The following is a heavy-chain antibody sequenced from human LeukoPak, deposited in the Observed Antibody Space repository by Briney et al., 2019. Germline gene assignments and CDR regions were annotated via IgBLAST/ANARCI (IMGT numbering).Heavy chain of an antibody. V-gene: IGHV1-46*01. J-gene: IGHJ1*01. CDR3: ASVRALYYYDSSGYYGFQH. CDR2: VNPSGGST. CDR1: GGTFSSYA. Sequence: GASVKVSCKASGGTFSSYAISWVRQAPGQGLEWMGIVNPSGGSTSYAQKFQGRVTMTRDTSTSTVYMELSSLRSEDTAVYYCASVRALYYYDSSGYYGFQHWGQGTLVTVSS. D-gene: IGHD3-22*01.